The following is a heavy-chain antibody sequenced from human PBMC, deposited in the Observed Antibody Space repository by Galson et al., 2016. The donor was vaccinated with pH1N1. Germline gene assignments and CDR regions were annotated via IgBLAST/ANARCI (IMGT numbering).Heavy chain of an antibody. CDR3: ARDSEYYRWYYFDP. D-gene: IGHD2/OR15-2a*01. J-gene: IGHJ5*02. CDR2: IRGGSSSI. V-gene: IGHV3-48*01. Sequence: SLRLSCAASGFAFSSYSMNWVRLVPGKGLEWVSYIRGGSSSIYYADSVKGRFTVSRDNAKNSLYLQMNSLRAEDTAVYYCARDSEYYRWYYFDPWGQGTLVTVSS. CDR1: GFAFSSYS.